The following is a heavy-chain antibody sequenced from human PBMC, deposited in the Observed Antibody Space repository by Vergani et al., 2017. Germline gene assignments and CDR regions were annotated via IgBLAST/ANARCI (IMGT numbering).Heavy chain of an antibody. D-gene: IGHD1-26*01. CDR3: ARALHIYRLVGANIYXFDY. J-gene: IGHJ4*02. CDR1: GGTFTSYA. CDR2: IIPIFGTA. V-gene: IGHV1-69*01. Sequence: QVQLVQSGAEVKKPGSSVKVSCKASGGTFTSYAISWVRQAPGQGLGWMGGIIPIFGTANYAQKFQGRVTITADESTSTAYMELSSLRSEDTAVYYCARALHIYRLVGANIYXFDYWGQGTLVTVSA.